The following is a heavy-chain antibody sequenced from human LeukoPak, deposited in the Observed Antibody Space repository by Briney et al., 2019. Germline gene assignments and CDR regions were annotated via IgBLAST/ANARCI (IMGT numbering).Heavy chain of an antibody. D-gene: IGHD2-15*01. J-gene: IGHJ6*04. CDR3: ARDTQLGYCSGGSCFPYYYYGMDA. V-gene: IGHV1-18*04. CDR1: GYTFTSYG. CDR2: ISAYNGNT. Sequence: ASVKVSCKASGYTFTSYGISWVRQAPGQGLEWMGWISAYNGNTNYAQKLQGRVTMTTDTSTSTAYMELRSLRSDDTAVYYCARDTQLGYCSGGSCFPYYYYGMDAWGKGTTVTVSS.